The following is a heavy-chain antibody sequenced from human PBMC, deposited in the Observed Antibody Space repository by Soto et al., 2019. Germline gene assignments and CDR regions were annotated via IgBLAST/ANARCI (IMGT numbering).Heavy chain of an antibody. CDR2: IYSGGST. Sequence: GGSLRLSCAASGFTVSSNYMSWVRQAPGKGLEWVSVIYSGGSTYYADSVKGRFTISRDNSKNTLYLQMNSLRAEDTAVYYCAREDCSGGSCYSHYWGQGTLVTVFS. CDR3: AREDCSGGSCYSHY. J-gene: IGHJ4*02. CDR1: GFTVSSNY. V-gene: IGHV3-53*01. D-gene: IGHD2-15*01.